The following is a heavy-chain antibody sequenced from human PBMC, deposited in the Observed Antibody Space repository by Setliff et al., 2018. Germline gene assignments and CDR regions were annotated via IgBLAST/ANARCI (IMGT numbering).Heavy chain of an antibody. J-gene: IGHJ4*02. CDR1: GGSISNSSYT. Sequence: NPSETLSLTCTVSGGSISNSSYTWGWIRQPPGKGLEWIGGLYYNGDTYYNPSPKSRVTISADTSKDQFSLKLTSLTAADTAVYYCGRLRGYCGSGRCKGHYALDYWGQGTLVTVSS. CDR3: GRLRGYCGSGRCKGHYALDY. CDR2: LYYNGDT. D-gene: IGHD2-15*01. V-gene: IGHV4-39*07.